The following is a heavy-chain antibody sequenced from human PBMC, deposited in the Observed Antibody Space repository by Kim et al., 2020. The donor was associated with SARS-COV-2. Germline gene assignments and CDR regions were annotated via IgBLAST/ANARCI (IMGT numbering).Heavy chain of an antibody. V-gene: IGHV2-5*01. CDR3: AHRRIAVAGPGFDY. Sequence: YSPSLKSRLTITKDTSKNQVVLTMTNMDPVDTATYYCAHRRIAVAGPGFDYWGQGTLVTVSS. D-gene: IGHD6-19*01. J-gene: IGHJ4*02.